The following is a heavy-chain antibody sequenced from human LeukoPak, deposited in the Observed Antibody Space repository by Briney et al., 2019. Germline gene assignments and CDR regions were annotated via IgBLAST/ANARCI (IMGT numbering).Heavy chain of an antibody. J-gene: IGHJ4*02. CDR1: GFSLSTSGVG. V-gene: IGHV2-5*01. CDR3: AHRTVGNSFDY. Sequence: ESGPTLFNPTQTLTLTCTFSGFSLSTSGVGVGWIRQPPGKALEWLAVNHWNAADHYSPSLNSRLTITEDTSKNQVVLTMTDMDPVDTATYYCAHRTVGNSFDYWGQGILVTVSS. CDR2: NHWNAAD. D-gene: IGHD1-26*01.